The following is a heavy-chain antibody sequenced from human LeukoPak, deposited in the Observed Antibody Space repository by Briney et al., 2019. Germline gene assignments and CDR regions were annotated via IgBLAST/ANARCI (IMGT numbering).Heavy chain of an antibody. CDR3: ATRLYGYNYRDVAGFDY. V-gene: IGHV4-34*01. CDR1: GGSIRSADYY. CDR2: INHSGST. Sequence: TSETLSLTCTVSGGSIRSADYYWSWIRQPPGKGLEWIGEINHSGSTNYNPSLKSRVTISVDTSKNQFSLKLSSVTAADTAVYYCATRLYGYNYRDVAGFDYWGQGTLVTVSS. D-gene: IGHD5-24*01. J-gene: IGHJ4*02.